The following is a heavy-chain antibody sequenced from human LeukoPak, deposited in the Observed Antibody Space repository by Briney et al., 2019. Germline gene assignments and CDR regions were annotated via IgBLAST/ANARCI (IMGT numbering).Heavy chain of an antibody. D-gene: IGHD6-19*01. Sequence: GGSLRLSCAASGFTFSNAWMSWVRQAPGKGLEWMGNINKDGSEKNYGDSVKGRFTISRDNAKNSLYLQIDSLRAEDTALYYCARAGFSSGYDCWGQGTLVTVSS. V-gene: IGHV3-7*01. CDR2: INKDGSEK. CDR3: ARAGFSSGYDC. CDR1: GFTFSNAW. J-gene: IGHJ4*02.